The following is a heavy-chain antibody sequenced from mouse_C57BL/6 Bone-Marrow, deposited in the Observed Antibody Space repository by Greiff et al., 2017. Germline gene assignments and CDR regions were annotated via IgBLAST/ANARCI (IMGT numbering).Heavy chain of an antibody. CDR2: ISSGSSTI. CDR1: GFTFSDYG. V-gene: IGHV5-17*01. CDR3: ARGTRFAY. D-gene: IGHD3-3*01. Sequence: EVKLLESGGGLVKPGGSLKLSCAASGFTFSDYGMHWVRQAPEKGLEWVAYISSGSSTINYADTVKGRFTISRDNAKNTLFLQMTSLRSEDTAMYYCARGTRFAYWGQGTLVTVSA. J-gene: IGHJ3*01.